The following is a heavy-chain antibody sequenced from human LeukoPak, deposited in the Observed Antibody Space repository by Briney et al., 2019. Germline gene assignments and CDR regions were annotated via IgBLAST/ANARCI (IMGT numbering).Heavy chain of an antibody. D-gene: IGHD3-10*01. J-gene: IGHJ5*02. Sequence: PSETLSLTRTVSGGSISSTYYYWGWIRQPPGKGLEWIGTIYYSGSTYYNPSLKSRVTISVDTSKNHFSLKLSSVTAADTAVYYCARGDYFASGNYYRGWFDPWGQGSLVTVSS. CDR2: IYYSGST. CDR1: GGSISSTYYY. CDR3: ARGDYFASGNYYRGWFDP. V-gene: IGHV4-39*02.